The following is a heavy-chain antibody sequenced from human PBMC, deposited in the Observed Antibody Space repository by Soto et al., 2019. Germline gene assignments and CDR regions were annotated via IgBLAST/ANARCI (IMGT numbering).Heavy chain of an antibody. CDR2: ISYDGRKK. CDR3: ARGCSSNDCYTNYYYYYAMDV. D-gene: IGHD2-2*02. Sequence: GGSLRLSCAASGFTFSSYAIHWARQAPGKGLEWAAVISYDGRKKDYADSVKGRFTISRDNSNNTVYLQMNGLRAEDTAVYYCARGCSSNDCYTNYYYYYAMDVWGHGTTVTVSS. V-gene: IGHV3-30*04. J-gene: IGHJ6*02. CDR1: GFTFSSYA.